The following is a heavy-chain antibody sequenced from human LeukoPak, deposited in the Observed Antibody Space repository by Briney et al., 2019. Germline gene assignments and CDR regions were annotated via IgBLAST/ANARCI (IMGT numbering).Heavy chain of an antibody. CDR2: ISPTGAST. CDR1: TFTFSRYA. CDR3: ARVKKAVAHSPPQFFDY. D-gene: IGHD6-19*01. Sequence: PGGSLRLSCAASTFTFSRYAVAWVCQAPGKGLEWVSAISPTGASTYYADSVKGRFTISRDNAKNSLYLQMNSLRAEDTAVYYCARVKKAVAHSPPQFFDYWGQGTLVTVSS. V-gene: IGHV3-21*01. J-gene: IGHJ4*02.